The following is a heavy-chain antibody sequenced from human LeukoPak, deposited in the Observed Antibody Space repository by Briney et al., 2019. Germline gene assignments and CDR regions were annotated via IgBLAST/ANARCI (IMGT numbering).Heavy chain of an antibody. CDR3: AKDMEGELLYYFDY. D-gene: IGHD3-10*01. CDR1: GFTFDDYA. V-gene: IGHV3-9*03. J-gene: IGHJ4*02. CDR2: ISWNSGSI. Sequence: GRSLRLSCAASGFTFDDYAMHWVRQAPGKGLEWVSGISWNSGSIGYADSVKGRFTISRDNAKNSLYLQMNSLRAEDMALYYCAKDMEGELLYYFDYWGQGTLVTVSS.